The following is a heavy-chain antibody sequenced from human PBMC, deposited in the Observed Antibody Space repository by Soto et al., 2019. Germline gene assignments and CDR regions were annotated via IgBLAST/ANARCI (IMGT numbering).Heavy chain of an antibody. CDR1: GGTFSSYA. J-gene: IGHJ6*02. Sequence: GASVKVSCKASGGTFSSYAISWVRQAPGQGLEWMGGIIPIFGTANYAQKFQGRVTITADESTSTAYMELSSLRSEDTAVYYCARSVPIAAAHYYYYGMDVWGQGTTVTVSS. D-gene: IGHD6-13*01. V-gene: IGHV1-69*13. CDR3: ARSVPIAAAHYYYYGMDV. CDR2: IIPIFGTA.